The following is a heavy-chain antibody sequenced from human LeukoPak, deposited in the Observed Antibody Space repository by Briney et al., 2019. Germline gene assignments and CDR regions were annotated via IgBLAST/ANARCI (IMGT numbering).Heavy chain of an antibody. D-gene: IGHD3-10*01. V-gene: IGHV3-48*02. CDR1: GFTFSSYS. CDR3: ARGPYGSGSHYYDY. CDR2: ISSSSSSI. Sequence: GGSLRLSCAASGFTFSSYSMNWVRQAPGKGLEWISDISSSSSSINYADSVKGRFTISRDNAKNSLYLQMNSLRDEDTAVYYCARGPYGSGSHYYDYWGQGTLVTVSS. J-gene: IGHJ4*02.